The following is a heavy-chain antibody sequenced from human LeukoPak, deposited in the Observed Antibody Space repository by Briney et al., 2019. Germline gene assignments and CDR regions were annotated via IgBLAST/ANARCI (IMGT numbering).Heavy chain of an antibody. CDR3: ARVGGNWHFDL. CDR2: CHYSGST. D-gene: IGHD3-10*01. Sequence: SETLSLTCSVSGGSISSPAWTWIRQPPGKGLEWIGYCHYSGSTNYNPSLKSRVTMSVDTSKNQFSLKLSPVTAADTAIYYCARVGGNWHFDLWGRGTLVTVPS. V-gene: IGHV4-59*11. J-gene: IGHJ2*01. CDR1: GGSISSPA.